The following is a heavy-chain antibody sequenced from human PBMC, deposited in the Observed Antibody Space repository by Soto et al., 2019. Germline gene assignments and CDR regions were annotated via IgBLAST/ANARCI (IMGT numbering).Heavy chain of an antibody. CDR3: ARAGDTMVRGVIIMNYYGMDV. D-gene: IGHD3-10*01. J-gene: IGHJ6*02. CDR1: GYSISRGYY. Sequence: SETLSLTCAVSGYSISRGYYWGCIRQPPGKGLEWIGNIHHSGTTYYNPSLKSRVTISIDRSKNQFSLKLSSVTAADTAVYYCARAGDTMVRGVIIMNYYGMDVWGQGTTVTVS. V-gene: IGHV4-38-2*01. CDR2: IHHSGTT.